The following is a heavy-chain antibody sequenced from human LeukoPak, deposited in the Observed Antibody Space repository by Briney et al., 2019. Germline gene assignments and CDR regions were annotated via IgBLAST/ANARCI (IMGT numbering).Heavy chain of an antibody. J-gene: IGHJ3*02. CDR3: AKNFYDSSGYYYDAFDI. Sequence: PGGSLRLSCAASGFTFSSYAMSWVRQAPGKGLEGVAVISYDGSNKYYADYVKGRFTISRDNSKNTLYLQMNSLRAEDTAVYYCAKNFYDSSGYYYDAFDIWGQGTMVTVSS. V-gene: IGHV3-30*18. CDR1: GFTFSSYA. D-gene: IGHD3-22*01. CDR2: ISYDGSNK.